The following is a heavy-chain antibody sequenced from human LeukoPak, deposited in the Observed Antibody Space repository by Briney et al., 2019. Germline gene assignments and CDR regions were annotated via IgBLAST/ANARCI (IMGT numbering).Heavy chain of an antibody. V-gene: IGHV1-69*04. CDR2: IIPILGIA. CDR3: ARDLECSYGYGFDY. Sequence: SVKVSCKASGGTFSSYAISWVRQAPGQGLEWMGRIIPILGIANYAQKFQGRVTITADKSTSTAYMELSSLRSEDTAVYYCARDLECSYGYGFDYWGQGTLVTVSS. J-gene: IGHJ4*02. D-gene: IGHD5-18*01. CDR1: GGTFSSYA.